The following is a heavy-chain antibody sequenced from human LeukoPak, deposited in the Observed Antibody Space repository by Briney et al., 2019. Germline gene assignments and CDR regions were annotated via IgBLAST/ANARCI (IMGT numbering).Heavy chain of an antibody. CDR3: AKDAEYDFWSGYTFDY. D-gene: IGHD3-3*01. Sequence: GGSLRLSCAASGFTFSSYSMNWVRQAPGKGLEWVAFIRYDGSNKYYADSVKGRFTISRDNSKNTLYLQMNSLRAEDTAVYYCAKDAEYDFWSGYTFDYWGQGTLVTVSS. CDR1: GFTFSSYS. V-gene: IGHV3-30*02. CDR2: IRYDGSNK. J-gene: IGHJ4*02.